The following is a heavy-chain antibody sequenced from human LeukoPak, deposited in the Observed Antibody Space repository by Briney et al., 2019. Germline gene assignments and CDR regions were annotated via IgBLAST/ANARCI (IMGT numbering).Heavy chain of an antibody. J-gene: IGHJ4*02. CDR2: ISGSGGST. CDR1: GFTFSSYG. D-gene: IGHD6-19*01. Sequence: PGGTLRLSCAASGFTFSSYGMSWVRQAPGKGLEWVSAISGSGGSTYYTDSVKGRFTISRDNSKNTLYLQMNSLRAEDTAVYFCAKDKRAVAAPSDYWGQGTLVTVSS. V-gene: IGHV3-23*01. CDR3: AKDKRAVAAPSDY.